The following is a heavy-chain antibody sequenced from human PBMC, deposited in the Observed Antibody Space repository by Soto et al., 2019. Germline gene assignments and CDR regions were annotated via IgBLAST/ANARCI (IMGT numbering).Heavy chain of an antibody. CDR3: ARDPRYCSTTSCYNYYYYYGMAV. D-gene: IGHD2-2*02. V-gene: IGHV1-69*18. J-gene: IGHJ6*02. CDR1: GGTSSRFP. CDR2: IIPMFGAA. Sequence: QVQLVQSGAEVKKPGSSVKVSCKASGGTSSRFPISWVRQAPGQGLEWMGMIIPMFGAAEYAQKFQGRITITADESTSTAYMELSSLKSEDTAVYFCARDPRYCSTTSCYNYYYYYGMAVWGQGTTVTVSS.